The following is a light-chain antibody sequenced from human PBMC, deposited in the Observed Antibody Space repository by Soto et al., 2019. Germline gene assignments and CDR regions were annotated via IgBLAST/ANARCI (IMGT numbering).Light chain of an antibody. Sequence: DIQMTQSPSMLSASVGDRATIACRASQSIRRWLAWYQQKPGKAPKRLIYAASSLQSGVPSRFSGSASGTEFTLTISTLQPEDFATYYCLQHNSYPRTFGQGTKVDI. CDR2: AAS. V-gene: IGKV1-17*01. CDR1: QSIRRW. J-gene: IGKJ1*01. CDR3: LQHNSYPRT.